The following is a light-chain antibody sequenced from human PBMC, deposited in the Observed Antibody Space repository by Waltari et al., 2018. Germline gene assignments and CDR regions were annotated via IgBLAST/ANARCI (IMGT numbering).Light chain of an antibody. CDR3: FSTDSSGDRGV. Sequence: SYELTQPPSVSASPAQPARTICSGAAFPTNDVYWYQQKSGQAPVLVIYEDNKRPSGIPPRFSGSSSGTLATLTINGARVEDAADYYCFSTDSSGDRGVFGGGTKLAVL. CDR2: EDN. J-gene: IGLJ3*02. V-gene: IGLV3-10*01. CDR1: AFPTND.